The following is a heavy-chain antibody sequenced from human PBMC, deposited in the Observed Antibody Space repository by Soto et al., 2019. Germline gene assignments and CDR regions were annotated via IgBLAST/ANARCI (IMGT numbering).Heavy chain of an antibody. CDR1: GFSLTTSGVG. CDR2: IYWHDEK. Sequence: QITLKESGPTLVKSTQTLTLTCTLSGFSLTTSGVGVGWIRQPPGKALEWLALIYWHDEKRYSPSMKSRITSTKDTPKRQVVLMMAKMDPVATAGYHGAHILGEYCLDAWGQGTLVAVSS. CDR3: AHILGEYCLDA. V-gene: IGHV2-5*01. J-gene: IGHJ5*02. D-gene: IGHD3-16*01.